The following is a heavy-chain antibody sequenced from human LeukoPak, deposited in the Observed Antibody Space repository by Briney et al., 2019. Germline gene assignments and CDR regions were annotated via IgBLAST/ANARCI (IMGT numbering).Heavy chain of an antibody. Sequence: GGSLRLSCAASGFTFSSYTMSWVRQAPGKGLEWVSTISGSGYSTYYADSVKGRFTISRDNSKNTLYLQMNSLRAEDTAVYYCAKEAGYSGYDYPDYWGQGTLVTVSS. V-gene: IGHV3-23*01. CDR3: AKEAGYSGYDYPDY. D-gene: IGHD5-12*01. J-gene: IGHJ4*02. CDR2: ISGSGYST. CDR1: GFTFSSYT.